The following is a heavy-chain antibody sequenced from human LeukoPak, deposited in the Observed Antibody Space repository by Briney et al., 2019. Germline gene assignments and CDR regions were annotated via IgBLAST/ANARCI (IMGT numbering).Heavy chain of an antibody. CDR2: TYYSGST. V-gene: IGHV4-59*01. J-gene: IGHJ2*01. CDR3: ARLDHYDSAGYFYPNWYFDL. Sequence: PSQTLSLTCTVSGGSISSNYWSWIRQPPGKGLEWIGYTYYSGSTNYNPSLKSRISTSVDTSKNQFSLKLSSVTAADTAVCYCARLDHYDSAGYFYPNWYFDLWGRGTLVTVSS. CDR1: GGSISSNY. D-gene: IGHD3-22*01.